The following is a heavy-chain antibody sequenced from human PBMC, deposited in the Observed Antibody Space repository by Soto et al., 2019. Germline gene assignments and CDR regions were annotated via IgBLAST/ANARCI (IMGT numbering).Heavy chain of an antibody. Sequence: ASVKVSCRASGYTFTGYYMHWVRQAPGQGLEWMGWINPNSGGTNYAQKFQGRVTMTRDTSISTAYMELSRLRSDDTAVYYCARDLSGQSPDDYLGQGTLVTVSS. V-gene: IGHV1-2*02. CDR1: GYTFTGYY. CDR2: INPNSGGT. CDR3: ARDLSGQSPDDY. J-gene: IGHJ4*02.